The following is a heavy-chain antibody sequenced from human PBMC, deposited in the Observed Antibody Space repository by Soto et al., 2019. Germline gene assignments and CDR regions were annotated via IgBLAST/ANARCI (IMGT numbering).Heavy chain of an antibody. D-gene: IGHD2-15*01. Sequence: ASVKVSCKVSGYTLTELSMHWLGQAPGKGLEWMGGFDPEDGETIYAQKFQGRVTMTTDTSTRTAYMELRSLRSDDTAVYYCARQDLSAFDIWGQGTMVTVSS. J-gene: IGHJ3*02. V-gene: IGHV1-24*01. CDR2: FDPEDGET. CDR3: ARQDLSAFDI. CDR1: GYTLTELS.